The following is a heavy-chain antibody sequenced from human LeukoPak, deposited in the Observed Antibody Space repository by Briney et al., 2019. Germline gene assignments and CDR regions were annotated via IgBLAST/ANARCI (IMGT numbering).Heavy chain of an antibody. CDR1: GGSISSGGYS. D-gene: IGHD1-26*01. CDR2: IYYSGST. CDR3: ARNRHYWWELLSVPYFDY. Sequence: EPSETLSLTCAVSGGSISSGGYSWSWIRQPPGKGLEWIGSIYYSGSTYYNPSLKSRVTISVDTSKNQFSLKLSSVTAADTAVYYCARNRHYWWELLSVPYFDYWGQGTLVTVSS. J-gene: IGHJ4*02. V-gene: IGHV4-39*01.